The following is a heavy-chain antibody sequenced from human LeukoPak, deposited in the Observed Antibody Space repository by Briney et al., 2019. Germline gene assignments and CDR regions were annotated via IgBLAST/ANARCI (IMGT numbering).Heavy chain of an antibody. CDR3: ANSAGASGYYRPLDN. CDR2: ISSGSSTI. V-gene: IGHV3-48*01. CDR1: GFTFSTYS. D-gene: IGHD3-22*01. Sequence: GGSLRLSCAASGFTFSTYSMNWVRQAPGKGLEWVSYISSGSSTIYYADSVKGRFTISRDNAKNSLYLQMNSLRAEDTAVYYCANSAGASGYYRPLDNWGQGTLVTVSS. J-gene: IGHJ4*02.